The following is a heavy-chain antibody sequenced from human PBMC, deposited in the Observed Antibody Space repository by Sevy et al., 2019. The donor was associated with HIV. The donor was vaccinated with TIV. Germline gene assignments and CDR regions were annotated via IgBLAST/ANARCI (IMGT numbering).Heavy chain of an antibody. CDR1: GFTFEDYG. CDR3: ARDPPSYYDYRTGYHDH. V-gene: IGHV3-20*04. J-gene: IGHJ4*01. CDR2: INWNGGST. Sequence: GGSLRLSCAASGFTFEDYGMSWVRQVPGKGPEWVSGINWNGGSTSYADSVRGRFTISRDNAKNSLFLQMKGLRADDTAFYYCARDPPSYYDYRTGYHDHWGQRTRVTASS. D-gene: IGHD3-3*01.